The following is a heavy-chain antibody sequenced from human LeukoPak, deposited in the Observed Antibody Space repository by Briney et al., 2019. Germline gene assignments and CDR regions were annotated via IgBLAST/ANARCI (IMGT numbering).Heavy chain of an antibody. CDR1: GGTFSSYA. CDR2: IIPILGIA. V-gene: IGHV1-69*10. D-gene: IGHD3-10*01. J-gene: IGHJ5*02. Sequence: EASVKVSCKASGGTFSSYAISWVRQAPGQGLEWMGRIIPILGIANYAQKFQGRVTITADKSTSTAYMELSSLRSEDAAVYYCARDDHYGSGSANWFDPWGQGTLVTVSS. CDR3: ARDDHYGSGSANWFDP.